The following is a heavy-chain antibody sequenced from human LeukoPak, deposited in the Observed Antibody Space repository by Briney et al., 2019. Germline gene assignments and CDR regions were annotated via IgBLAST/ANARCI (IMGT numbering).Heavy chain of an antibody. CDR1: GGSITSYY. V-gene: IGHV4-59*01. CDR3: ARDGYSSGWYYFDY. D-gene: IGHD6-19*01. Sequence: SETLSLNCTVSGGSITSYYWSWIRQPPGKGLEWLGYIYYRGSTNYNPSLKSRVTISVDTSKNQFSLKLSSVTAADTAVYYCARDGYSSGWYYFDYWGQGTLVTVSS. CDR2: IYYRGST. J-gene: IGHJ4*02.